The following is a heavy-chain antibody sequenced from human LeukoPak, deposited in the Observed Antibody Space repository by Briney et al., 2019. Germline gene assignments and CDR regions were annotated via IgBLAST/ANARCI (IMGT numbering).Heavy chain of an antibody. CDR3: ARVAVVVPAAILNPRLDNWFDP. CDR2: ISSSGSTI. Sequence: GGSLRLSCAASGFTFSSYEMNWVRQAPGKGLEWVSYISSSGSTIYYADSVKGRFTISRDNAKNSLYLQMNSLRAEDTAVYYCARVAVVVPAAILNPRLDNWFDPWGQGTLVTVSS. V-gene: IGHV3-48*03. CDR1: GFTFSSYE. D-gene: IGHD2-2*01. J-gene: IGHJ5*02.